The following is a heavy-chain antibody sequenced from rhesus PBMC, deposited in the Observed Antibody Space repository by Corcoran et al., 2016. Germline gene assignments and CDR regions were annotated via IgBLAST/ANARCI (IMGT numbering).Heavy chain of an antibody. CDR2: INSGWGST. D-gene: IGHD6-31*01. CDR3: AKEGVAAAAYYGLDS. Sequence: EVQLVESGGGLAKPGGSLRLSCAASGFTFSRYWMNWVRQTPGKGLDWISTINSGWGSTYYADSVKGRFTIARDNSNNTLSLQMNSLRPEDTAVYYCAKEGVAAAAYYGLDSWGQGVVVTVSS. J-gene: IGHJ6*01. CDR1: GFTFSRYW. V-gene: IGHV3S42*01.